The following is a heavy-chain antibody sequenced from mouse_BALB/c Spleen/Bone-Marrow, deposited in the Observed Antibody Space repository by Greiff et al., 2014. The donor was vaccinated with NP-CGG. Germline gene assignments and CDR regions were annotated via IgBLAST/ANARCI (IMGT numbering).Heavy chain of an antibody. Sequence: EVQLVESGGGLVQPGGSLKLSCAASGFTFSSYGMSWVRQTPDKRLELVATINSNGGSTYYPDSVKGRFTISRDNTKNTLYLQMSSLKSEDTAMYYCPRDMITTRGFAYWGQGTLVTVSA. D-gene: IGHD2-4*01. CDR2: INSNGGST. CDR1: GFTFSSYG. J-gene: IGHJ3*01. V-gene: IGHV5-6-3*01. CDR3: PRDMITTRGFAY.